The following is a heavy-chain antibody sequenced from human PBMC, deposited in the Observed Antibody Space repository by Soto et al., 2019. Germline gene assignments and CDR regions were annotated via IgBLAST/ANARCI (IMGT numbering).Heavy chain of an antibody. CDR1: GGSISSYY. Sequence: SETLSLTCTVSGGSISSYYWSWIRQPPGKGLEWIGYIYYSGSTNYNPSLKSRVTISVDTSKNQFSLKLSSVTAADTAVYYCARDFQAGGYYHYYMDVWGKGTTVTVSS. J-gene: IGHJ6*03. V-gene: IGHV4-59*01. CDR3: ARDFQAGGYYHYYMDV. CDR2: IYYSGST.